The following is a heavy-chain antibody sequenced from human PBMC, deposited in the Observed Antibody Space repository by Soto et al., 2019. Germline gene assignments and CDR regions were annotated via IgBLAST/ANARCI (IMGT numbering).Heavy chain of an antibody. J-gene: IGHJ4*02. CDR3: AKRPLHCSWTSCLDY. D-gene: IGHD2-2*01. V-gene: IGHV3-23*01. CDR2: ITGSGDST. CDR1: GFTSSSYA. Sequence: EVQLLESGGGLVQPGGSLRLSCAASGFTSSSYAMSWVRQAPGKGLEWVSSITGSGDSTFYADSVRGRFTISRDNSKNTLYLQMNSLRAEDTAVYYCAKRPLHCSWTSCLDYWGQGTLVTVSS.